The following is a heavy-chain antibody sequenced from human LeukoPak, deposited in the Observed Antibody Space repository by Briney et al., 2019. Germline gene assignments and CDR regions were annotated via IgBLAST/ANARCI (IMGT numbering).Heavy chain of an antibody. V-gene: IGHV1-46*01. J-gene: IGHJ4*02. CDR3: ARVEPYGDLLPDY. D-gene: IGHD4-17*01. CDR2: INPRTGST. CDR1: GYTFTSYY. Sequence: ASVKVSCKASGYTFTSYYIFWVRQAPGQGLEWMGIINPRTGSTSYSQRFQGRVTMTTDTSTSTAYMELRSLRSDDTAVYYCARVEPYGDLLPDYWGQGTLVTVSS.